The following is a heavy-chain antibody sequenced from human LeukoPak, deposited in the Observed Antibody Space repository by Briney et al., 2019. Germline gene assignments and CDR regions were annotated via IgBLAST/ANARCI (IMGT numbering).Heavy chain of an antibody. CDR1: GGSFSGYY. J-gene: IGHJ3*02. D-gene: IGHD2-21*02. V-gene: IGHV4-34*01. CDR3: AREEGDFDAFDI. Sequence: PSETLSLTCAVYGGSFSGYYWSWIRQPPGKGLEWIREINHSGSTNYNPSLKSRVTISVDTSKNQFSLKLSSVTAADTAVYYCAREEGDFDAFDIWGQGTMVTVSS. CDR2: INHSGST.